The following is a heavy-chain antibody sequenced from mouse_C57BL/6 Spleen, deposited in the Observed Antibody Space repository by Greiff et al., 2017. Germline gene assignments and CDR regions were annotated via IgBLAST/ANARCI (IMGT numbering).Heavy chain of an antibody. CDR2: IDPETGGT. V-gene: IGHV1-15*01. CDR1: GYTFTDYE. CDR3: TRYDYSNSYYAMDY. Sequence: VKLMESGAELVRPGASVTLSCKASGYTFTDYEMHWVKQTPVHGLAWIGAIDPETGGTAYNQKFKGKAILTADKSSSTAYMELRSLTSEDSAVYYCTRYDYSNSYYAMDYWGQGTSVTVSS. J-gene: IGHJ4*01. D-gene: IGHD2-5*01.